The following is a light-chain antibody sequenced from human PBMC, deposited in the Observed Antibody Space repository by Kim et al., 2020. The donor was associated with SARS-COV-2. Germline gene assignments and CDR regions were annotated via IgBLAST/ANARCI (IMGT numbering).Light chain of an antibody. Sequence: EIVLTQSPATLSLSPGERATLSCRASQSIGYFLAWFQQKPGQAPRLLIYDASNRVTGIPARFSGSGSGTDFTLTISSLEPEDFALYYCQQRNNRHPYTFGQGTKLEI. CDR2: DAS. CDR1: QSIGYF. CDR3: QQRNNRHPYT. J-gene: IGKJ2*01. V-gene: IGKV3-11*01.